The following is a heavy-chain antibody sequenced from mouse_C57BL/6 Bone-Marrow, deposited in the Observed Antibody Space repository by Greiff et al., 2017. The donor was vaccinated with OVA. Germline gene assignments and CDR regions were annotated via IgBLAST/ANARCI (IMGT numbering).Heavy chain of an antibody. D-gene: IGHD1-1*01. J-gene: IGHJ1*03. V-gene: IGHV2-5*01. Sequence: VQLQQSGPGLVQPSQSLSITCTVSGFSFTSYGVHWVRQSPGKGLEWLGVIWRGGSTDYNAAFMSRLSITKDNSKSQVFFKMNSLQADDTAIYYCANYYGSNYWYFDVWGTGTTVTVSS. CDR2: IWRGGST. CDR3: ANYYGSNYWYFDV. CDR1: GFSFTSYG.